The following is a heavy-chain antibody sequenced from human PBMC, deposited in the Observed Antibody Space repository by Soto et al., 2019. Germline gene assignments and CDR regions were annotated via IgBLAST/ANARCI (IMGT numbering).Heavy chain of an antibody. CDR1: GFDFTYYA. D-gene: IGHD1-26*01. CDR3: AKDEGVGGTLGLFDY. CDR2: MSSDGSKI. Sequence: QVQLVESGGGAVQPGESLRLSCVASGFDFTYYAMHWVRQAPGKGLESVAVMSSDGSKIHHTDSVKGRFTISRDNSKNTRYLQMNGLRKEDTAVYFCAKDEGVGGTLGLFDYWGQGTLVSVSS. J-gene: IGHJ4*02. V-gene: IGHV3-30*18.